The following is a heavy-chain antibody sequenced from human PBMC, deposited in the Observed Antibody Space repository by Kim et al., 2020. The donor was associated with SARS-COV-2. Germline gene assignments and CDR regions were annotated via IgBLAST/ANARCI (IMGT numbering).Heavy chain of an antibody. J-gene: IGHJ4*02. V-gene: IGHV4-39*01. CDR1: GGSISSSSYY. Sequence: SETLSLTCTVSGGSISSSSYYWGWIRQPPGKGLEWIGSIYYSGSTYYNPSLKSRVTISVDTSKNQFSLKLSSVTAADTAVYYCARHPKLKRGYSYGHIDYGGQGTLVTVSS. CDR3: ARHPKLKRGYSYGHIDY. CDR2: IYYSGST. D-gene: IGHD5-18*01.